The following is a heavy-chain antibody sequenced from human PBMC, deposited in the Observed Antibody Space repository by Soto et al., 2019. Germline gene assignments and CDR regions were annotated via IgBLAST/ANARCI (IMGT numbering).Heavy chain of an antibody. D-gene: IGHD4-17*01. V-gene: IGHV1-3*01. CDR3: ARWIDNGYFDY. J-gene: IGHJ4*02. CDR2: INAGRGKT. CDR1: GFSFTSYS. Sequence: QGQLVQSGAEVKKPGASVKVSCGTSGFSFTSYSFHWVRQAPAQGLQWMGWINAGRGKTKYSQQFQGRVTFTWDTSVNTVYMELSTLTSEDTSVFYCARWIDNGYFDYWGQGTLVTVSA.